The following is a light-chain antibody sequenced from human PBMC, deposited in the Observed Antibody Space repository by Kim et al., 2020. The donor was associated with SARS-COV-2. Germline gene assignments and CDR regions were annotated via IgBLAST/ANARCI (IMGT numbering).Light chain of an antibody. V-gene: IGLV3-19*01. CDR1: SLRSYY. Sequence: SSELTQDPAVSVALGQTVRITCQGDSLRSYYASWYQQKPGQAPVLVIYGKNNRPSGIPDRFSGSSSGNTASLTITGAQAEDEADYYCNSRDSSGNPWVLGGGTQLTVL. CDR2: GKN. J-gene: IGLJ3*02. CDR3: NSRDSSGNPWV.